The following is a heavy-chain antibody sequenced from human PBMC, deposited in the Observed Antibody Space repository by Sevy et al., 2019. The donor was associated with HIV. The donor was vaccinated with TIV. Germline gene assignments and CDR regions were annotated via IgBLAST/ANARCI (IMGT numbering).Heavy chain of an antibody. Sequence: ASVKVSCKASGYTFTSYYMHWVRQAPGQGLEWMGIINPSSGSTSYEQKFQGRVTMTRDTSTSTVYMQLSSLRSEDTAVNYCARDSDNYDILTGYYPFDYWGQGTLVTVSS. J-gene: IGHJ4*02. V-gene: IGHV1-46*01. D-gene: IGHD3-9*01. CDR3: ARDSDNYDILTGYYPFDY. CDR2: INPSSGST. CDR1: GYTFTSYY.